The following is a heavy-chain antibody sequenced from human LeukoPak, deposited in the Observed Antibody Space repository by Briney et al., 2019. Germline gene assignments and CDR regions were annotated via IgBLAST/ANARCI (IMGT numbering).Heavy chain of an antibody. CDR3: TSDTYYYDSTGLGRWFDP. V-gene: IGHV1-2*02. CDR2: INPNSGGT. CDR1: GYTFIGYY. J-gene: IGHJ5*02. D-gene: IGHD3-22*01. Sequence: ASVKVSCKASGYTFIGYYMYWVRQAPGQGLEWMGWINPNSGGTNYAQKFQGRVTMTWDTSISTAYMELSSLRSDDTAVYYCTSDTYYYDSTGLGRWFDPWGQGTLVTVSS.